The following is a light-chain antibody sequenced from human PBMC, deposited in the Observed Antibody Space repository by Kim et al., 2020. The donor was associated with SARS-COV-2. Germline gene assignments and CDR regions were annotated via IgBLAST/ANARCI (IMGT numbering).Light chain of an antibody. J-gene: IGLJ2*01. V-gene: IGLV1-51*01. CDR3: GTWDSSLSAVV. Sequence: GQKVTISCSRSTSNIGNNFVSWYQQLPGTAPKLLIYDNNTRPSGIPDRFSGSKSGTSATLGITGLQTGDEADYYCGTWDSSLSAVVFGGGTQLTVL. CDR2: DNN. CDR1: TSNIGNNF.